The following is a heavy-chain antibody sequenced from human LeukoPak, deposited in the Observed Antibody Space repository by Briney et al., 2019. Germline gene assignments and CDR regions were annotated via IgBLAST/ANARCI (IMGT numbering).Heavy chain of an antibody. CDR1: GGSVTSGIYH. CDR3: ARDLVTVTKGFDI. D-gene: IGHD4-17*01. J-gene: IGHJ3*02. CDR2: VYFDGGT. Sequence: PSETLSLTCSVSGGSVTSGIYHWGWIRQAPGKGLEWIGSVYFDGGTHYNPSLQSRVTVSVDTSKNQFSLRLSSVTAADTALYYCARDLVTVTKGFDIWGQGTMVSVSS. V-gene: IGHV4-39*07.